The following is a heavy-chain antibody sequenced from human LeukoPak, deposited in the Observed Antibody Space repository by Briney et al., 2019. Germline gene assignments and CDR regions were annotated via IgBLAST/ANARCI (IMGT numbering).Heavy chain of an antibody. CDR1: GGSISSYY. D-gene: IGHD4-23*01. CDR2: IYYSGST. CDR3: ARGLTDYGGNTD. Sequence: SETLSLTCTVSGGSISSYYWSWIRQPPGKGLEWIGYIYYSGSTNYNPSLKSRVTISVDTSKNQFSLKRSPVTAADTAVYYCARGLTDYGGNTDWGQGTLVTVSS. V-gene: IGHV4-59*01. J-gene: IGHJ4*02.